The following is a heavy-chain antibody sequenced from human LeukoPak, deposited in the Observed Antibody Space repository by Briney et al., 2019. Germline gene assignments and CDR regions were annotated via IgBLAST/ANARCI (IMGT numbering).Heavy chain of an antibody. CDR1: GYTFTSYG. V-gene: IGHV1-18*01. D-gene: IGHD3-22*01. CDR3: ARDWASYYYDSGGYYASDY. Sequence: ASVKVSCKASGYTFTSYGISWVRQAPGQGLEWMGWISAYNGNTNYAQKLQGRVTMTTDTSTSTAYMELRSLRSDDTAVYYCARDWASYYYDSGGYYASDYWGQGTLVTVSS. J-gene: IGHJ4*02. CDR2: ISAYNGNT.